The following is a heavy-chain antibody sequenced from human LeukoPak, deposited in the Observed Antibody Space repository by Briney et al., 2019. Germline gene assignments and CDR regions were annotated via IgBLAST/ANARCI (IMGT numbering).Heavy chain of an antibody. CDR3: ARGDYGDTPGYYYMDV. CDR1: GGSFSGYY. CDR2: INHSGST. V-gene: IGHV4-34*01. D-gene: IGHD4-17*01. J-gene: IGHJ6*03. Sequence: SETLSLTCAVYGGSFSGYYWSWIRQPPGKGLEWIGEINHSGSTNYNPSLKSRVTISVDTSKNQFSLKLSSVTAADTAVYYCARGDYGDTPGYYYMDVWGKGTTVTVSS.